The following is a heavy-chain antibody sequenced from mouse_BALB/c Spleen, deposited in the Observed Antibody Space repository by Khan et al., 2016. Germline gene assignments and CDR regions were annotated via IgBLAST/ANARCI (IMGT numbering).Heavy chain of an antibody. J-gene: IGHJ3*01. CDR1: GDSITSGH. Sequence: EVQLQESGPSLAKPSQTLSLTCSVTGDSITSGHWNWIRKFPGNKFDFMGYISHSGDSYYNPSLKSRISITRDTSKNQYYLQLNSVTTEATATYYCATWDYYGSAFAYWGQGTLVTVSA. D-gene: IGHD1-2*01. V-gene: IGHV3-8*02. CDR2: ISHSGDS. CDR3: ATWDYYGSAFAY.